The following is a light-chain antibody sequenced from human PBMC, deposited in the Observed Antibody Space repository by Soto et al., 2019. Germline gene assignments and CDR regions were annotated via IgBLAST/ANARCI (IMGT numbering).Light chain of an antibody. J-gene: IGLJ3*02. CDR1: SSDVGGYNY. V-gene: IGLV2-14*01. Sequence: QSALTQPASVSGSPGQSITISCTGTSSDVGGYNYVSWYQQHPGKAPKLMIYEGTKRPSGVSNRFSGSESGNTASLTISGLQAEDEADYYCHSYVRSTLVFGGGTKLTVL. CDR3: HSYVRSTLV. CDR2: EGT.